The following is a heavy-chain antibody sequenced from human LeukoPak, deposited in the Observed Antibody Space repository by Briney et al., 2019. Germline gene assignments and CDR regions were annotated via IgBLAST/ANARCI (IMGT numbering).Heavy chain of an antibody. Sequence: SETLSLTCTVSGGSISSYYWSWIRQPPGKDLEWIGYIYYSGSTNYNPSLKSRVTISVDTSKNQFSLKLSSVTAADTAVYYCARSPYSSSPQFDYWGQGTLVTVSS. CDR3: ARSPYSSSPQFDY. J-gene: IGHJ4*02. CDR1: GGSISSYY. D-gene: IGHD6-6*01. V-gene: IGHV4-59*01. CDR2: IYYSGST.